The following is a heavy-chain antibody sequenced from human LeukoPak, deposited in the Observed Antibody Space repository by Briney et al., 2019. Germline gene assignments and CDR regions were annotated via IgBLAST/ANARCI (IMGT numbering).Heavy chain of an antibody. CDR1: GASISSYY. Sequence: SETLSLICTVSGASISSYYWSWIRQPPGKGLEWIGDIYYSGSIKYNPSLKSRVTMSVDTTKNQFSLKLSSVTAADTAIYYCARENPSGYYNRPIDYWGQGTLVTVSS. CDR3: ARENPSGYYNRPIDY. V-gene: IGHV4-59*01. J-gene: IGHJ4*02. CDR2: IYYSGSI. D-gene: IGHD3-22*01.